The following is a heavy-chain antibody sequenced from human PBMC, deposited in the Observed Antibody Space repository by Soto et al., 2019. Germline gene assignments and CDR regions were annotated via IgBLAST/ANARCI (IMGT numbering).Heavy chain of an antibody. CDR3: VKDRDWSFEF. CDR1: GFNFDVHT. CDR2: INWDGSDR. D-gene: IGHD3-9*01. V-gene: IGHV3-43*01. J-gene: IGHJ4*02. Sequence: GGSLRLSCATSGFNFDVHTMHWVRQAPGKGLEWVSFINWDGSDRDYAESVKGRFTISRDNNKNSLHLEMNSLRTEDTALYYCVKDRDWSFEFWGQGNLVAVSS.